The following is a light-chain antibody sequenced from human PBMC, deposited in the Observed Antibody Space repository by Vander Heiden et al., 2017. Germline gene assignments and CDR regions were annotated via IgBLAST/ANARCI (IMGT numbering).Light chain of an antibody. Sequence: EIVLTQSPATLSLSPGERATLSGRASQSVSSYLAWYQQKPGQAPRLLIYDASNRATGIPARFSGSGSGTDFTLTISSLEPEDFAVYYCQQRSNSYTFGQGTKLEIK. V-gene: IGKV3-11*01. CDR3: QQRSNSYT. J-gene: IGKJ2*01. CDR1: QSVSSY. CDR2: DAS.